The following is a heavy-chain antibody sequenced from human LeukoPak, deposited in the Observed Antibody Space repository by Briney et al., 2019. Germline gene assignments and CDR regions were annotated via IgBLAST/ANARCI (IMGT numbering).Heavy chain of an antibody. CDR3: ARDLSGCYYYMGV. CDR2: ISGSGGST. V-gene: IGHV3-23*01. J-gene: IGHJ6*03. D-gene: IGHD3-10*01. Sequence: GETLSLSCAASGFTFSTYDMSWVRQAPGKGLEWVSAISGSGGSTFHAYSERGRITISKDNSKNTLYLQMNSLRAEDTGVYYCARDLSGCYYYMGVWGKGTTVTISS. CDR1: GFTFSTYD.